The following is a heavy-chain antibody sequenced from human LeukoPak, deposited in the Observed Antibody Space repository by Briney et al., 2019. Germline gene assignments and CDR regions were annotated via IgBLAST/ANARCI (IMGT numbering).Heavy chain of an antibody. V-gene: IGHV3-21*01. CDR2: ISSSSSYI. D-gene: IGHD3-3*01. CDR3: ASSFGVVIIDY. CDR1: GFTFSSYS. Sequence: GGSLRLFCAASGFTFSSYSMNSVRQAPGKGLEWVSSISSSSSYIYYADSVKGRFTISRDNAKNSLYLQMNSLRAEDTAVYYCASSFGVVIIDYWGQGTLVTVSS. J-gene: IGHJ4*02.